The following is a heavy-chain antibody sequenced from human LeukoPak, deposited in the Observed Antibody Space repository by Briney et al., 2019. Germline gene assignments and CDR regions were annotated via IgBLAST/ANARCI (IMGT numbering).Heavy chain of an antibody. CDR3: ARDQPRITNDF. CDR2: IKEDGSEK. D-gene: IGHD1-14*01. J-gene: IGHJ4*02. V-gene: IGHV3-7*01. Sequence: GGSLRLSCAASGFTFSRNWMTSVRQAPGKGLQWVASIKEDGSEKYYVDSVKGRFTISRDNVKNSLFLQMNSLRIEDTAMYYCARDQPRITNDFWGQGTLVTVSS. CDR1: GFTFSRNW.